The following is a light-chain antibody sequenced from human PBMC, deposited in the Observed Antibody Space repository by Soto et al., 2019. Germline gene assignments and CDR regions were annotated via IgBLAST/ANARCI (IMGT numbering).Light chain of an antibody. J-gene: IGKJ2*01. CDR1: QSVSSSY. Sequence: EIVLTQSPGTLSLSPGERATLSCRASQSVSSSYLAWYQQKPGQAPRLLIYGASSRATGIPDRFSGSGSGTDFTLTISRLEPEDFSVYYCQQYGSSPVTFGQWTKLEIK. CDR2: GAS. V-gene: IGKV3-20*01. CDR3: QQYGSSPVT.